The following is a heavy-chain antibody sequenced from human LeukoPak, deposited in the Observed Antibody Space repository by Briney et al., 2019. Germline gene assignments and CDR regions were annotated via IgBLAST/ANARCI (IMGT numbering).Heavy chain of an antibody. J-gene: IGHJ4*02. CDR3: ARDNPHYYDSSGIDY. D-gene: IGHD3-22*01. CDR1: GFTFSSYS. CDR2: ISSSSSTI. V-gene: IGHV3-48*02. Sequence: GGSLRLSCAASGFTFSSYSMNWVRQAPGKGQEWVSYISSSSSTIYYADSVKGRFTISRDNAKNSLYLQMSSLRDEDTAVYYCARDNPHYYDSSGIDYWGQGTLVTVSS.